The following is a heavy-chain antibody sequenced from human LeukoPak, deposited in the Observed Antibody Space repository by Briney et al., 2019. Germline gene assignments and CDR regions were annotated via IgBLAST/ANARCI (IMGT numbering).Heavy chain of an antibody. J-gene: IGHJ4*02. Sequence: ASVKVSCKASGYTFTNYGISWVRQAPGQGLEWMGWISAYNGHTKYAQKVQGRVTMTRDTSTSTAYMELSRLRSDDTAVYYCARDYYYGSGSPLFDYWGQGTLVTVSS. CDR2: ISAYNGHT. CDR1: GYTFTNYG. V-gene: IGHV1-18*01. D-gene: IGHD3-10*01. CDR3: ARDYYYGSGSPLFDY.